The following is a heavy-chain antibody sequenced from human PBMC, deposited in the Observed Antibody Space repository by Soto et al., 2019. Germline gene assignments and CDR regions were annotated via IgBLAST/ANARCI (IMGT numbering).Heavy chain of an antibody. CDR3: ARGGRESSSWFLAD. V-gene: IGHV4-34*01. D-gene: IGHD6-13*01. Sequence: PSETLSLTCAVYGGSFSGYYWSWIRQPPGKGLEWIGEINHSGSTNYNPSLKSRVTISVDTSKNQFSLKLSSVTAADTAVYYCARGGRESSSWFLADWGQGNLVTVSS. J-gene: IGHJ4*02. CDR1: GGSFSGYY. CDR2: INHSGST.